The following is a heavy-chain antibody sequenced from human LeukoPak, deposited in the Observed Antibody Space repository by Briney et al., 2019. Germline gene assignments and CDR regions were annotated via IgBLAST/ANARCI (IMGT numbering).Heavy chain of an antibody. D-gene: IGHD1-14*01. J-gene: IGHJ5*02. V-gene: IGHV3-23*01. CDR1: AFTFSSYA. CDR3: AKGSGINHYHWIDP. Sequence: GGSLRLSCAASAFTFSSYAMNWVRQAPGQGLEWVSGISGGGGSTYYADSVNGRFTTSRDNSKNTLYLQMDSLRAEDTALYCCAKGSGINHYHWIDPWGQGTLVTVSS. CDR2: ISGGGGST.